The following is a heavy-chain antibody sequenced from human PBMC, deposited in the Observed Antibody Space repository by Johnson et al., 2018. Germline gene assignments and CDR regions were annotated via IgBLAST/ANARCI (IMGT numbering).Heavy chain of an antibody. J-gene: IGHJ3*02. CDR2: MYHSESI. CDR1: GGSFRGHY. D-gene: IGHD2-2*01. CDR3: ARRRVPANAFDI. Sequence: QVQLQQWGAGLLKSSETLSLTCAVYGGSFRGHYWSWIRQPPGKGLEWIGEMYHSESISYNPSLKSRVTISVEMSRNQFTLELSSVTAADTAVYYCARRRVPANAFDIWVQGTMVTVSS. V-gene: IGHV4-34*01.